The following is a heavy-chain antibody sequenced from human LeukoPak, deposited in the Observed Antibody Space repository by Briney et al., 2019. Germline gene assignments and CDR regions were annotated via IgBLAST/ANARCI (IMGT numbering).Heavy chain of an antibody. CDR2: ISAYNGNT. CDR3: ARDPSNSSGRYVLFDF. J-gene: IGHJ4*02. Sequence: ASVKVSCKASGYTFTSYGISWVRQAPGQGLEWMGWISAYNGNTNYAQKLQGRVTMTTDTSTSTAYLELRNLRSDDTAVYYCARDPSNSSGRYVLFDFWGQGTLVAVSS. V-gene: IGHV1-18*01. CDR1: GYTFTSYG. D-gene: IGHD6-19*01.